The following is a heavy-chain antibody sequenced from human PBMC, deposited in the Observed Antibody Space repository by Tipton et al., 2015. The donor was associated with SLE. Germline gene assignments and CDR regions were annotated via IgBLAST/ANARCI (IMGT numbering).Heavy chain of an antibody. CDR1: GGSFSRFY. V-gene: IGHV4-34*01. J-gene: IGHJ6*02. CDR2: INHSGTD. D-gene: IGHD3-10*01. CDR3: ARRFRGGPLSMDV. Sequence: TLSLTCAVYGGSFSRFYWNWIRQPPGKGLEWIGEINHSGTDKYNPSLKSRVTISVDTSKNQFSLKLSSVTAADTAVYYCARRFRGGPLSMDVWGQGTTVTVSS.